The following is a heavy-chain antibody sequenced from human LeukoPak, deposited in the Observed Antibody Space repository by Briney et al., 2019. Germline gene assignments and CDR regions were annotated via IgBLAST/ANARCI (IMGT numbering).Heavy chain of an antibody. D-gene: IGHD1-26*01. CDR3: ARSYSGSFDY. J-gene: IGHJ4*02. CDR2: IYYSGST. V-gene: IGHV4-59*02. CDR1: GGSVSSYY. Sequence: SETLSLTCTVSGGSVSSYYWSWIRQPPGKGLEWIGYIYYSGSTNYNPSLKCRVTISVDTSKNQFSLKLSSVTAADTAVYYCARSYSGSFDYWGQGTLVTVSS.